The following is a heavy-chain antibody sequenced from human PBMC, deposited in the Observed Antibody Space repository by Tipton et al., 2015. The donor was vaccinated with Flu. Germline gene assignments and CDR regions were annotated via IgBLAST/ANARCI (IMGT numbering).Heavy chain of an antibody. D-gene: IGHD1/OR15-1a*01. V-gene: IGHV3-11*01. CDR3: ARGGWASDTNNLLDY. J-gene: IGHJ4*02. Sequence: SLRLSCAASGFTFSGYYMSWIRQAPGKGLEWVSYITSGGYDMYYADSVKGRFTISRDNAKNSLYLQLNSLRPEDTAIYYCARGGWASDTNNLLDYWGQGTLVTVSP. CDR2: ITSGGYDM. CDR1: GFTFSGYY.